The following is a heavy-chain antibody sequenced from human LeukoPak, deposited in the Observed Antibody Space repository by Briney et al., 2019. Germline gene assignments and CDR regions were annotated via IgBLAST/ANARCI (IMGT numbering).Heavy chain of an antibody. CDR2: IYPGDSDT. Sequence: GESLKISCKGSGYSFTSYWIGWVRQMPGKGLEWMGIIYPGDSDTRYSPSFQGQVTISADKSISTAYLQWSSLKASDTAMYYCARRGMVATTRYWFDPWGQGTLVTVSS. CDR1: GYSFTSYW. J-gene: IGHJ5*02. CDR3: ARRGMVATTRYWFDP. V-gene: IGHV5-51*01. D-gene: IGHD5-12*01.